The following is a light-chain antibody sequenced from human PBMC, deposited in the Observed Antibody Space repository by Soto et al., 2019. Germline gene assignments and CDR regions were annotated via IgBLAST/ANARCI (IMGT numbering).Light chain of an antibody. Sequence: EIVLTQSPGTLSLSPGERATLSCRASQSVSSSYLAWYQQKPGQAPRLLIYGASSRATGIPDRFSGSGSGTDFTLTISRLEPEDFSMYYCQQYGSSPPIFTFGPGTTVDIK. CDR3: QQYGSSPPIFT. J-gene: IGKJ3*01. CDR1: QSVSSSY. V-gene: IGKV3-20*01. CDR2: GAS.